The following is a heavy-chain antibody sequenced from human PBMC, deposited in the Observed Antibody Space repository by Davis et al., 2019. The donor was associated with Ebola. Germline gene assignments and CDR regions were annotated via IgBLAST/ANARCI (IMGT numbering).Heavy chain of an antibody. CDR3: ARGRGRWLRSASIGY. CDR1: RGSFSGYY. D-gene: IGHD5-12*01. Sequence: SQTLSLTCAVYRGSFSGYYWSWIRQPPGKGLEWLGEINHSGSTNYNPSLKSRVTISVDTSKNQFSLKLNSVTAADTAVYYCARGRGRWLRSASIGYWGQGTLVTVSS. V-gene: IGHV4-34*01. CDR2: INHSGST. J-gene: IGHJ4*02.